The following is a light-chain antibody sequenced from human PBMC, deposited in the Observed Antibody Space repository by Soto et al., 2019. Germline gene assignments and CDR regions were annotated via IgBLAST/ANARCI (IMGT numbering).Light chain of an antibody. Sequence: QSVLTQPASTSGTPGQRVTISCSGSSSNIGSNYVYWYQQLPGTAPKLLIYRNNQRPSGVPDRFSGSKSGTSASLAISGLRSKDEADYYCAAWDDSLSGLYVFGTGTKLTVL. CDR3: AAWDDSLSGLYV. CDR2: RNN. J-gene: IGLJ1*01. V-gene: IGLV1-47*01. CDR1: SSNIGSNY.